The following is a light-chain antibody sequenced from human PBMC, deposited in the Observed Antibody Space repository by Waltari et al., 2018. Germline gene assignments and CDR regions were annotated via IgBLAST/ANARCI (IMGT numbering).Light chain of an antibody. CDR1: QGISNW. V-gene: IGKV1D-12*01. Sequence: DIQMTQSPSSVSASVEDRGTNTCRASQGISNWLAWYQQKPGKVPQLLIYAASSLQSGVPSRFSGSGSGTEFTLTIGSLQPEDIATYYCQQTNTFPTFGGGTKVEI. CDR2: AAS. CDR3: QQTNTFPT. J-gene: IGKJ4*01.